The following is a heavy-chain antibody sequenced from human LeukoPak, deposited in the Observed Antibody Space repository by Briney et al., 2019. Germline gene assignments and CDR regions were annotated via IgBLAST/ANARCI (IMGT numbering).Heavy chain of an antibody. J-gene: IGHJ4*02. D-gene: IGHD6-6*01. CDR3: ARVRALTTYSSFRPGYFDY. V-gene: IGHV1-46*01. CDR2: INPSGGST. CDR1: GYTFTSYY. Sequence: ASVKVSFKASGYTFTSYYMHWVRQAPGQGLEWMGIINPSGGSTSYAQKFQGRVTMTRDTSTSTVYMELSRLRSDDTAVYYCARVRALTTYSSFRPGYFDYWGQGTLVTVSS.